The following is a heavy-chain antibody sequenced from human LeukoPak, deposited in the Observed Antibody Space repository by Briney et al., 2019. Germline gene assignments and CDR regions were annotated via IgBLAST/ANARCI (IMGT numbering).Heavy chain of an antibody. CDR2: MNSNTGNT. CDR1: GYTFGSYE. CDR3: ARRVGYYYYMDV. V-gene: IGHV1-8*01. Sequence: ASVKVPCKASGYTFGSYEINWVRQATGQGPEWMGWMNSNTGNTGYAQKFQGRVTMTRNTSITTAYMELSSLRSEDTAVYYRARRVGYYYYMDVWGKGTTVTVSS. J-gene: IGHJ6*03.